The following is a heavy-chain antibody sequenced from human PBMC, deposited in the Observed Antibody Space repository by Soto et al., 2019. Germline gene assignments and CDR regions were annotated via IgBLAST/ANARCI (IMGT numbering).Heavy chain of an antibody. Sequence: GGSLRLSCAASGFTFSSYGMHWVRQAPGKGLEWVAVIWYDGSNKYYADSVKGRFTISRDNSKNTLYLQMNSLRAEDTAVYYCARDVGESSTGEEGYWGQGTLVTVSS. CDR1: GFTFSSYG. V-gene: IGHV3-33*01. CDR2: IWYDGSNK. CDR3: ARDVGESSTGEEGY. D-gene: IGHD3-10*01. J-gene: IGHJ4*02.